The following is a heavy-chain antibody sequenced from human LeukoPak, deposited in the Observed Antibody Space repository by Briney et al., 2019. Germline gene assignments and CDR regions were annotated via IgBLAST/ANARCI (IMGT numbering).Heavy chain of an antibody. CDR2: INPSGGSA. CDR3: AREYTNYYGMDV. D-gene: IGHD2-8*01. V-gene: IGHV1-46*01. Sequence: ASVKVSCKASGYTFTSYYMHWVRQAPGQGLEWMGIINPSGGSASYAQKFQGRVTMTRDTSTSTVYMELSSLRSEDTAVYYCAREYTNYYGMDVWGQGTTVTVSS. J-gene: IGHJ6*02. CDR1: GYTFTSYY.